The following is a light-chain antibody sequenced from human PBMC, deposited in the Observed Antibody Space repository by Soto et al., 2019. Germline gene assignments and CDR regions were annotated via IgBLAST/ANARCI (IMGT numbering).Light chain of an antibody. CDR2: GAS. CDR1: QSVSSNY. J-gene: IGKJ4*01. CDR3: QQYGSSPPLT. V-gene: IGKV3-20*01. Sequence: EIVLTQSPGTLSLSPGERATLSCRASQSVSSNYLAWYQQKPGQAPRLLIYGASRGAAGIPDRFIGSGSGTDFTLTISRLEPEDFAVYYCQQYGSSPPLTFGGGTKVEIK.